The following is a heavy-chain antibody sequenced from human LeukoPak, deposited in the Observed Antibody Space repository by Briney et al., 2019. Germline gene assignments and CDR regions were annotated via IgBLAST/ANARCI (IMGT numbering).Heavy chain of an antibody. Sequence: SETLSLTCTVSGGSISGYYWSWIRQSPGKGLESIGFIYYTGSTNYNPSLNSRVTISLDTSKDQFSLRLSSVTAADTAVYYCARDSYYDSSGSDYWGQGTLVTVSS. J-gene: IGHJ4*02. CDR1: GGSISGYY. D-gene: IGHD3-22*01. CDR3: ARDSYYDSSGSDY. CDR2: IYYTGST. V-gene: IGHV4-59*12.